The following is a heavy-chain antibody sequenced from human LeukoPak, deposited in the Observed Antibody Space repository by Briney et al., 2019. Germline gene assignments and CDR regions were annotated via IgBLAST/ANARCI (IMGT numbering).Heavy chain of an antibody. CDR3: ARPHFDAELDSDVTRDY. D-gene: IGHD1-1*01. Sequence: ASVKVSCKASGYTFTGYYIHWVRQAPGQGLEWMGWINPKSGVTNSTQKVQGRVTMTRDTSIGTAYMELSRLRSDDTVIYYCARPHFDAELDSDVTRDYWGQGTLVTVSS. V-gene: IGHV1-2*02. CDR2: INPKSGVT. J-gene: IGHJ4*02. CDR1: GYTFTGYY.